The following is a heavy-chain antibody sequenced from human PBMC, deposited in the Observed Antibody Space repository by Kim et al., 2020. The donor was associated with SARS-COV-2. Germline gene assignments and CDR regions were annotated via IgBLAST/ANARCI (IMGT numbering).Heavy chain of an antibody. CDR3: ASNHIVGATRGFDY. Sequence: SETLSLTCTVSGGSISSYYLSWIRQPPGKGLEWIGCIYYSGSTNYNPSLKSRVTISVDASKNQFSLRLISVTAADTAMYYCASNHIVGATRGFDYWGQGTLVTVSS. J-gene: IGHJ4*02. V-gene: IGHV4-59*13. CDR1: GGSISSYY. CDR2: IYYSGST. D-gene: IGHD1-26*01.